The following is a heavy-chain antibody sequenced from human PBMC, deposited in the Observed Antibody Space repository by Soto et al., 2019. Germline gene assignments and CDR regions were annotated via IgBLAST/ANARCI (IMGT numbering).Heavy chain of an antibody. CDR1: GYTFSDYY. D-gene: IGHD4-17*01. V-gene: IGHV1-46*01. Sequence: PSVKVSCKASGYTFSDYYMHWVRQAPGQGLEWMGLINPRGGGTTYAQRFQDRVTMTRDTSTSTVYMEVSSLRSEDTALYYCARAYFGDYGEFDYWGRGTLVTVSS. CDR2: INPRGGGT. CDR3: ARAYFGDYGEFDY. J-gene: IGHJ4*02.